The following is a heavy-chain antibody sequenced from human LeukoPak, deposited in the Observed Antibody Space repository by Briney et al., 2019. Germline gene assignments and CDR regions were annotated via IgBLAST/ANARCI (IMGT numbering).Heavy chain of an antibody. V-gene: IGHV4-59*08. CDR1: GGSISSYY. J-gene: IGHJ5*02. D-gene: IGHD6-6*01. CDR3: ARRRSCSPSEFRP. CDR2: IYYSGGT. Sequence: SETLSLTCTVSGGSISSYYWSWIRQPPGKGLEWIGYIYYSGGTNYNPSLRSRVTISVDTSKNQFSLKLTSVTAADTAVYYCARRRSCSPSEFRPRGQGTLVTVSS.